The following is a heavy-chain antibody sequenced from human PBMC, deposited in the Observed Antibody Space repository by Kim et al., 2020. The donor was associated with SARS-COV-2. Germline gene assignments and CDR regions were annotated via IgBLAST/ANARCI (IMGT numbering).Heavy chain of an antibody. J-gene: IGHJ6*02. V-gene: IGHV3-11*01. Sequence: GGSLRLSCAASGFTFSDYYMSWIRQAPGKGLEWVSYISSSGSTIYYADSVKGRFTISRDNAKYSLYLQMNNLRAEDTAVYYCARGSETYYYGSGSYYNPYYYGMDVWGQGTTVTVS. CDR3: ARGSETYYYGSGSYYNPYYYGMDV. CDR2: ISSSGSTI. CDR1: GFTFSDYY. D-gene: IGHD3-10*01.